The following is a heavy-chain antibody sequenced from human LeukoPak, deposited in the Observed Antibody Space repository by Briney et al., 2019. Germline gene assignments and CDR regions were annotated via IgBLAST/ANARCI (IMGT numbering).Heavy chain of an antibody. D-gene: IGHD3-22*01. Sequence: PGRSLRLSCAASGFTFSSYGMHWVRQAPGKGLEWVSVIYSGGSTYYADSVKGRFTISRDNSKNTLYLQMNSLRAEDTAVYYCARDQRYYDSSGYFLGCWGQGTLVTVSS. J-gene: IGHJ4*02. CDR2: IYSGGST. CDR1: GFTFSSYG. V-gene: IGHV3-66*01. CDR3: ARDQRYYDSSGYFLGC.